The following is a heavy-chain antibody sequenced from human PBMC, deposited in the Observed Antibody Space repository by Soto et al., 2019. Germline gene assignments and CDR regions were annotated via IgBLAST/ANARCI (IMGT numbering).Heavy chain of an antibody. V-gene: IGHV4-61*01. CDR1: GGSVSSGSYY. D-gene: IGHD3-10*01. CDR2: IYYSGST. CDR3: ARGGITMVRGDAGWFDP. Sequence: PSETLSLTCTVSGGSVSSGSYYWSWIRQPPGKGLEWIGYIYYSGSTNYNPSLKSRVTISVDTSKNRFSLKLSSVTAADTAVYYCARGGITMVRGDAGWFDPWGQGTLVTVSS. J-gene: IGHJ5*02.